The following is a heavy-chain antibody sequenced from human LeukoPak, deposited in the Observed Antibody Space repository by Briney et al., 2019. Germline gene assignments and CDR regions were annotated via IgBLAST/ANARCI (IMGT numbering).Heavy chain of an antibody. CDR2: IYYSGST. J-gene: IGHJ3*02. CDR1: GGSISSYY. Sequence: PSETLSLTCTVSGGSISSYYWSWIRQPPGKGLEWIGYIYYSGSTNYNPPLKSRVTISVDTSKNQFSLKLSSVTAADTAVYYCARPLQRDAFDIWGQGTMVTVSS. CDR3: ARPLQRDAFDI. V-gene: IGHV4-59*08.